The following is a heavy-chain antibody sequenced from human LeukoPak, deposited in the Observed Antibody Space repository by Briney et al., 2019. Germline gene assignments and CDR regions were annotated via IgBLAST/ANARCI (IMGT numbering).Heavy chain of an antibody. CDR1: GDSISSGDYY. J-gene: IGHJ5*02. CDR3: VTVDSTGWFDP. V-gene: IGHV4-61*02. Sequence: SETLSLTCTVSGDSISSGDYYWSWIRQPAGKGLEWIGRISSSGSTNYNPSLKSRVTISVDTSKNQFSLKLSSVTAADTAVYYCVTVDSTGWFDPWGQGTLVTVSS. D-gene: IGHD2-8*02. CDR2: ISSSGST.